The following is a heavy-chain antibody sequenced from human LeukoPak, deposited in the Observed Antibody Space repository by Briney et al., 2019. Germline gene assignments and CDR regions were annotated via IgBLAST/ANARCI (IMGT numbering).Heavy chain of an antibody. J-gene: IGHJ6*03. CDR1: GGSISSYY. V-gene: IGHV4-59*01. D-gene: IGHD3-10*01. CDR2: IYYSGST. Sequence: SETLSLTCTVSGGSISSYYWSWIRQPPGKGLEWIGYIYYSGSTNYNPSLKSRVTISVDTSKNQFSLKLSSVTAADTAVYYCARGRAPGGLWFGESKRRDYYYYMDVWGKGTTVTISS. CDR3: ARGRAPGGLWFGESKRRDYYYYMDV.